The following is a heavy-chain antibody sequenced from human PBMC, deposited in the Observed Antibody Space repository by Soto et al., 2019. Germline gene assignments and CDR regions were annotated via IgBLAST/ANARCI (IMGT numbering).Heavy chain of an antibody. J-gene: IGHJ4*02. CDR2: ISSTTNYI. CDR3: ARESEDLTSNFDY. CDR1: GFTFTRYS. Sequence: SGGSLRLSCAASGFTFTRYSMNWVRQAPGKGLEWVSSISSTTNYIYYGDSMKGRFTISRDNAKNSLYLEMNSLRAEDTAVYYCARESEDLTSNFDYWGQGTLVTVSS. V-gene: IGHV3-21*06.